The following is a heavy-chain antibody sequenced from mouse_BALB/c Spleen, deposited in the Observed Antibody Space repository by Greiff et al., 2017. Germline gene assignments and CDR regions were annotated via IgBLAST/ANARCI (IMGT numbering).Heavy chain of an antibody. Sequence: DVKLQESGPGLVKPSQSLSLTCTVTGYSITSDYAWNWIRQFPGNKLEWMCYISYSGSTSYNPSLKSRISITRDTSKNPFFLQLNSVTTEDTATYYCARAGPFAYWGQGTLVTVSA. J-gene: IGHJ3*01. D-gene: IGHD3-1*01. CDR1: GYSITSDYA. CDR3: ARAGPFAY. CDR2: ISYSGST. V-gene: IGHV3-2*02.